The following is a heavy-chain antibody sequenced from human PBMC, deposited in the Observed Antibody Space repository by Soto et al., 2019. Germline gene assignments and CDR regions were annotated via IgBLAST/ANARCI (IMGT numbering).Heavy chain of an antibody. V-gene: IGHV1-69*01. D-gene: IGHD1-26*01. CDR1: GVTFCSYD. J-gene: IGHJ3*02. CDR3: GRVISGNLALIFHI. CDR2: IITISDTT. Sequence: QVELVQSGAEVKKPGSSVKVSCKASGVTFCSYDITWVRQAPGQGLEWMGGIITISDTTNAAQKFQGRVTLTAAESTNTAYMELNSPRSDDAAVYYCGRVISGNLALIFHIWGQGKMVTVSS.